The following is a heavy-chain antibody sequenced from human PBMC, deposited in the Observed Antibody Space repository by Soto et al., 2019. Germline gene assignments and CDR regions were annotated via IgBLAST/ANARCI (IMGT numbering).Heavy chain of an antibody. CDR2: IYHSGST. J-gene: IGHJ4*02. V-gene: IGHV4-4*02. CDR1: GGSISSSNW. CDR3: ARDRQWLPFDC. D-gene: IGHD6-19*01. Sequence: QVQLQESGPGLVKPSGTLSLTCAVSGGSISSSNWWSWVRQPPGKGLEWIGEIYHSGSTNYNPSLRSRVTLSVDRSKNQCSLKLSSVTAADTAVYYCARDRQWLPFDCWGQGTLVTVSS.